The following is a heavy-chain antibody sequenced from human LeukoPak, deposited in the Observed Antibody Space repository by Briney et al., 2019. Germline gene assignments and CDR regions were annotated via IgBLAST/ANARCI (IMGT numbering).Heavy chain of an antibody. V-gene: IGHV4-30-2*01. Sequence: SQTLSLTCTVSGGSISSGGYYWSWIRQPPGKDLEWIGYIYHSGSTYYNPSLKSRVTISVDRSKNQFSLKLSSVTAADTAVYYCARDKVRGATLAWGQGTLVTVSS. D-gene: IGHD1-26*01. J-gene: IGHJ4*02. CDR2: IYHSGST. CDR1: GGSISSGGYY. CDR3: ARDKVRGATLA.